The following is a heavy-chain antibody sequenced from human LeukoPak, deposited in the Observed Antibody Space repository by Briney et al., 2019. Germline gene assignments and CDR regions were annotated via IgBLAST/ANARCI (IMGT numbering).Heavy chain of an antibody. CDR3: AREGDYGGKIWDY. V-gene: IGHV3-30*03. J-gene: IGHJ4*02. CDR1: GFTFSSYG. Sequence: GRSLRLSCAASGFTFSSYGMHWVRQAPGKGLEWVAVISYDGSNKYYADSVKGRFTISRDNSKNTLYLQMNSLRAEDTAVYYCAREGDYGGKIWDYWGQGTLVTVSS. CDR2: ISYDGSNK. D-gene: IGHD4-23*01.